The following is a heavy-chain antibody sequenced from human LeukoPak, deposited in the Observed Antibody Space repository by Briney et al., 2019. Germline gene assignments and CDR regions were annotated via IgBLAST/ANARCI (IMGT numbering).Heavy chain of an antibody. Sequence: SETLSLTCTVSGGSISSFYWSWIRQPPGKGLEWSGYIYYSGGTNYNPSLKSRVTISVDTSKNQFSLKLSSVTAADTAVYYCARVITYYYDSSGYYFSAPASQIFDYWGEGTKVTVSS. V-gene: IGHV4-59*01. J-gene: IGHJ4*02. CDR2: IYYSGGT. D-gene: IGHD3-22*01. CDR3: ARVITYYYDSSGYYFSAPASQIFDY. CDR1: GGSISSFY.